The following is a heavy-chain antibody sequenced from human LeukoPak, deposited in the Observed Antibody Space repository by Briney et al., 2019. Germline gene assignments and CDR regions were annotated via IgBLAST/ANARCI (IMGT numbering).Heavy chain of an antibody. CDR1: GGSFSGYY. CDR3: ARGRPVPVDH. V-gene: IGHV4-34*01. Sequence: SETLSLTCAVYGGSFSGYYWSWIRQPPGKGLEWIGEINHSGSTNYNPSLKSRVTISVDTSKNQFSLKLSSVTAADTAVYYCARGRPVPVDHWGQGTLVTVSS. J-gene: IGHJ4*02. CDR2: INHSGST. D-gene: IGHD4-17*01.